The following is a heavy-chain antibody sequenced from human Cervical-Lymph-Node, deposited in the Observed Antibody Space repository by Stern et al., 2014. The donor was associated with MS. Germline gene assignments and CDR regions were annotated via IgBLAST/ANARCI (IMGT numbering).Heavy chain of an antibody. CDR1: GFTFSSYT. J-gene: IGHJ6*01. V-gene: IGHV3-48*02. CDR3: AGREDIHYDFESGNYYYHGMDV. D-gene: IGHD3-3*01. CDR2: LSSSGRPK. Sequence: EVQLVESGGGLVQPGGSLRLSCKTSGFTFSSYTMNWVRQAPGKGLEWISYLSSSGRPKHYADSVKGRFTVSRDNVQNSLYLQMDSLRDDDTAIYYCAGREDIHYDFESGNYYYHGMDVWGQGTTVIVSS.